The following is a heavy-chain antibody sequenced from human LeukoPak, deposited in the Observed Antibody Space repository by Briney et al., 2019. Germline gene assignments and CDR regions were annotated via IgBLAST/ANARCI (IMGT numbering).Heavy chain of an antibody. CDR2: MNPNSGNT. CDR1: GYTFTSYD. D-gene: IGHD3-10*01. V-gene: IGHV1-8*01. CDR3: ARYYGSGSHYTLRDYYYGMDV. J-gene: IGHJ6*02. Sequence: ASVKVSCKASGYTFTSYDINWVRQATGQGLEWMGWMNPNSGNTGYAQKFQGRVTMTRNTSISTAYMELSSLRSEDTAVYYCARYYGSGSHYTLRDYYYGMDVWGQGTTVTVSS.